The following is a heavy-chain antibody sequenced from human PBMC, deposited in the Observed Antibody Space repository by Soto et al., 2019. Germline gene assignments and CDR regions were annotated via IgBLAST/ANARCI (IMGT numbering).Heavy chain of an antibody. CDR3: ARCSWIQLWTPSDYYYGMDV. Sequence: ASVKVSCKASGYTFTSYGLSWVRQAPGQGLEWMGWISAYNGNTNYAQKLQGRVTMTTDTSTSTAYMELRSLRSDDTAVYYCARCSWIQLWTPSDYYYGMDVWGQGTTVTVSS. D-gene: IGHD5-18*01. V-gene: IGHV1-18*01. CDR2: ISAYNGNT. CDR1: GYTFTSYG. J-gene: IGHJ6*02.